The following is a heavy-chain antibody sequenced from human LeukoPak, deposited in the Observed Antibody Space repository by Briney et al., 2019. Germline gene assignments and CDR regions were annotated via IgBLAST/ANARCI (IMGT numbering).Heavy chain of an antibody. CDR3: AKDRIPYSSGWYFGY. CDR1: GFTFSSYG. J-gene: IGHJ4*02. CDR2: ISGSGVRT. V-gene: IGHV3-23*01. D-gene: IGHD6-19*01. Sequence: RSGGSLRLSCAGSGFTFSSYGMSCVRQTPGKGLEWVSAISGSGVRTYYVDSVKGRFTISRDNSKNTLYLQMNSLRAEDTAVYYCAKDRIPYSSGWYFGYWGQGTLVTVSS.